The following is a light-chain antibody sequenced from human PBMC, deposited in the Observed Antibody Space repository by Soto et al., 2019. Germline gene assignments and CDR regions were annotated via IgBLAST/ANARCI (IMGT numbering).Light chain of an antibody. CDR3: LQLNRYPLT. V-gene: IGKV1-9*01. J-gene: IGKJ4*01. Sequence: DIQLTQSPSFLSASVGDRVTITFRASQGISNYLSWYQQKPGKAPELLVYSASTLQSGVPSRFSGGGSETEFSLTIGTLQPEDFATYYCLQLNRYPLTFGGGTKV. CDR2: SAS. CDR1: QGISNY.